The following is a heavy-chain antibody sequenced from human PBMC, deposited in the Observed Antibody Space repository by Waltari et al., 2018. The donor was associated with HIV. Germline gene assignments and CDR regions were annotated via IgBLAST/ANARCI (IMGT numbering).Heavy chain of an antibody. V-gene: IGHV3-72*01. CDR2: TRNKANSYTT. J-gene: IGHJ3*02. D-gene: IGHD2-2*02. Sequence: EVQLVESGGGLVQPGGSLRLSCAASGFTFSDHYMDWVRQAPGTGLGWVGRTRNKANSYTTEYAASVKGRFTISRDDSKNPLYLKMNSLKTEDTAVYYCARRVVPAAIEGGGDAFDIWGQGTMVTVSS. CDR3: ARRVVPAAIEGGGDAFDI. CDR1: GFTFSDHY.